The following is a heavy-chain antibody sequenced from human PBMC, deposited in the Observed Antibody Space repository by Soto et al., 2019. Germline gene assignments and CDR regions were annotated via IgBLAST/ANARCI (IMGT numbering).Heavy chain of an antibody. CDR2: INDSGNI. Sequence: QVQLQQWGAGLLKPSETLSLTCAVYGGSFSGYQWSWIRQTPGKGLEWIGEINDSGNINYNPSLKSRVTIFLDTPKKQISLKLSSVTAADTAVYYCARGLILWFGELSRRGGYYYYVDVWGKGTTVIGSS. CDR3: ARGLILWFGELSRRGGYYYYVDV. V-gene: IGHV4-34*01. D-gene: IGHD3-10*01. CDR1: GGSFSGYQ. J-gene: IGHJ6*03.